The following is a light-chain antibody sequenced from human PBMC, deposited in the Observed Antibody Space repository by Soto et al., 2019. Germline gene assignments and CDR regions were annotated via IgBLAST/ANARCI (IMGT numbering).Light chain of an antibody. V-gene: IGKV2-28*01. CDR2: LGS. J-gene: IGKJ5*01. Sequence: DAVMTPSPRSLPVTSGEPASSXXRSXQSLLHSNGYNYLDWYLQKPGQSPQXXIYLGSNRASGVPDRFSGSGAGTDFTLKISRVEAEDVGVYYCMQALQSPPTFGQGTRLEIK. CDR1: QSLLHSNGYNY. CDR3: MQALQSPPT.